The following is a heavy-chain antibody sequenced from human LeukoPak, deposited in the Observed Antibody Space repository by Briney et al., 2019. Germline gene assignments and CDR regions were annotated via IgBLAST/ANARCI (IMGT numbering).Heavy chain of an antibody. Sequence: SETLSLTCTVSGGSISSGGYYWSWIRQHPGKGLEWIGNIYYSGSTYYNPSLKSRVTISVDTSKNQFSLKLSSVTAADTAVYYCARGGGVAGTPYNPYDYWGQGTLVTVSS. V-gene: IGHV4-31*03. CDR1: GGSISSGGYY. CDR2: IYYSGST. J-gene: IGHJ4*02. D-gene: IGHD6-19*01. CDR3: ARGGGVAGTPYNPYDY.